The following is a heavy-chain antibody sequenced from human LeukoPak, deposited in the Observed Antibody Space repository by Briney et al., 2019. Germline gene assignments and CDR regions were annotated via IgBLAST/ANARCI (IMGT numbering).Heavy chain of an antibody. J-gene: IGHJ4*02. V-gene: IGHV4-39*01. D-gene: IGHD3-22*01. Sequence: SETLSLTCTVSGGSISSSSYYWGWIRQPPGKGLEWIGSIYYSGSTYCNPSLKSRVTISVDTSKNQFSLKLSSVTAADTAVYYCARSSANYYDSSGYYYVPPYYFDYWGQGTLVTVSS. CDR1: GGSISSSSYY. CDR2: IYYSGST. CDR3: ARSSANYYDSSGYYYVPPYYFDY.